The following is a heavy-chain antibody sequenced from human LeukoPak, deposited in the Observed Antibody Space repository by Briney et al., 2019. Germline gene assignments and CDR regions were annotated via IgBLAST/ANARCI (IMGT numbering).Heavy chain of an antibody. J-gene: IGHJ4*02. Sequence: PSETLSLTCTVSGGSISSSSYYWGWIRQPPGRGLEWIGSIYYSGSTYYNPSLKSRVTISVDTSKNQFSLKLSSVTAADTAVYYCASLLRYFDWLSSYYFDYWGQGTLVTVSS. V-gene: IGHV4-39*01. CDR2: IYYSGST. CDR3: ASLLRYFDWLSSYYFDY. D-gene: IGHD3-9*01. CDR1: GGSISSSSYY.